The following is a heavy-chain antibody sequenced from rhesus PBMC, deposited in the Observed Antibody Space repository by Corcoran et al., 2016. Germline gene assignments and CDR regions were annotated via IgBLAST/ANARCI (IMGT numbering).Heavy chain of an antibody. Sequence: QLQLQESGPGLVKPSETLSLTCAVSGVSISDSYYWSWLRQPPGKELGWMGRIDGCGGSHKYNPPLKMRVTIARDTSKNQVSLKVCPVTAADTAVYYCARSYSRRGLDSWGQGVVVTVSS. CDR3: ARSYSRRGLDS. CDR2: IDGCGGSH. D-gene: IGHD6-13*01. CDR1: GVSISDSYY. V-gene: IGHV4-173*01. J-gene: IGHJ6*01.